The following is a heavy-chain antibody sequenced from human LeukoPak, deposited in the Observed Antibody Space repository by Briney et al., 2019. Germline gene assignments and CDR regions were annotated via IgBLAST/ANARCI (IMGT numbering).Heavy chain of an antibody. CDR1: GGSVSSGSYY. J-gene: IGHJ4*02. CDR3: ARDTGYCSGGSCYHSYFDY. CDR2: IHYSGNT. Sequence: SETLSLTCTVSGGSVSSGSYYWSWIRQPPGKGLEWIGYIHYSGNTNYNPSLKSRVTISVDTSKNQFSLKLSSVTAADTAVYYCARDTGYCSGGSCYHSYFDYWGQGTLVTVSS. D-gene: IGHD2-15*01. V-gene: IGHV4-61*01.